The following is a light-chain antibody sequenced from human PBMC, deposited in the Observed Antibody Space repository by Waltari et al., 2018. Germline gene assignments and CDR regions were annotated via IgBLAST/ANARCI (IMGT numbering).Light chain of an antibody. V-gene: IGLV3-21*02. Sequence: SYVLTQPPSVSVAPGQPARITCGGTNHGSISVHWYQQKPGQAPVLVVYDDNDRPSGIPERFSGFNYGNTATLTISRVEAGDEADFYCQVWDRTTDHPVVIGGGTKLTVL. J-gene: IGLJ2*01. CDR1: NHGSIS. CDR3: QVWDRTTDHPVV. CDR2: DDN.